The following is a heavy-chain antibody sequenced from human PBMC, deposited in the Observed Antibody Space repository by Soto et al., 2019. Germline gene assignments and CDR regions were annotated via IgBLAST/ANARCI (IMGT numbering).Heavy chain of an antibody. CDR1: GVTFNSST. V-gene: IGHV1-69*02. CDR2: IIPILGIA. Sequence: SVKVSSKACGVTFNSSTRCWVRQAPGPGLEWMGRIIPILGIANYAQKFQGRVTITADKSTSTAYMELSSLRSEETAVYCCASHLTVSGWYPDYGFDIWGQGTTVTVSS. D-gene: IGHD6-19*01. CDR3: ASHLTVSGWYPDYGFDI. J-gene: IGHJ3*02.